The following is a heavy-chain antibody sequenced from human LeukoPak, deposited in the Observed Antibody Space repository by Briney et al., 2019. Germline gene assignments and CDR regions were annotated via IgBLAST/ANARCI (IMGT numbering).Heavy chain of an antibody. V-gene: IGHV3-7*01. D-gene: IGHD3-9*01. CDR3: AGGSGYLITS. CDR1: GFSFRSYW. J-gene: IGHJ5*02. CDR2: IKQDGSEK. Sequence: GGSLRLSCAATGFSFRSYWMKWVRQAPGKGLEWLAIIKQDGSEKHYKSSVEGRFTISRDNAKNSLHLQMKSLRAEDTAVYYCAGGSGYLITSWGQGTLVTVSS.